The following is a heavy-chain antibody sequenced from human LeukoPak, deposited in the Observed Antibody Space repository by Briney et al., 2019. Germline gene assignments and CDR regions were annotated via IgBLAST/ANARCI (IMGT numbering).Heavy chain of an antibody. Sequence: GRIIPILGIANYAQKFQGRVTITADKSTSTAYMELSSLRSEDTAVYYCARVDSSSWKSSDYWGQGTLVTVSS. D-gene: IGHD6-13*01. CDR2: IIPILGIA. V-gene: IGHV1-69*04. CDR3: ARVDSSSWKSSDY. J-gene: IGHJ4*02.